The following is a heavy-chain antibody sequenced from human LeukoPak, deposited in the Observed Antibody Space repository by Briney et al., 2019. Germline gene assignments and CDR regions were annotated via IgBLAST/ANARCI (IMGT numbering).Heavy chain of an antibody. Sequence: GGSLRLSCAASGFTFNDAWMSWVRQAPGKGLEWVGRIKTRTDGGTTDYAAPVKGRFTISRDDSKNTLYLQMNSLKTEDTAVYYCATMYGGYSHRIDYWGQGTLVTVSS. CDR2: IKTRTDGGTT. CDR1: GFTFNDAW. D-gene: IGHD1-26*01. V-gene: IGHV3-15*01. J-gene: IGHJ4*02. CDR3: ATMYGGYSHRIDY.